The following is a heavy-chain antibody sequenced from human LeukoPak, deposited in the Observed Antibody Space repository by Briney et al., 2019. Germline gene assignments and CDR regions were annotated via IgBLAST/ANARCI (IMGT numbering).Heavy chain of an antibody. D-gene: IGHD7-27*01. V-gene: IGHV3-21*01. CDR2: ISPSNWFL. Sequence: PGGSLRLSCTASGFTFSSYTMNWVRQVPGKGLEWVSSISPSNWFLYHGDSVKGRFSTSRDNAKNSVYLEMNGLRDEDTAIYYYAREISGEGFDCSGQGTLVTVSS. CDR3: AREISGEGFDC. J-gene: IGHJ4*02. CDR1: GFTFSSYT.